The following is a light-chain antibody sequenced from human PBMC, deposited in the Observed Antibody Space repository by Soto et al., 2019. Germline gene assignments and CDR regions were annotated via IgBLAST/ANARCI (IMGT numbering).Light chain of an antibody. CDR2: GAS. V-gene: IGKV3-20*01. CDR1: QSVRSSY. Sequence: EMVFTQSPATLSLSPGERATLSCRASQSVRSSYLAWYQQKPGQAPRLLIYGASNRATGIPDRFSGSGSGTDFTLTISRLEPEDFAVYYCQQHDNSPLPFGGGTKVDIK. CDR3: QQHDNSPLP. J-gene: IGKJ4*01.